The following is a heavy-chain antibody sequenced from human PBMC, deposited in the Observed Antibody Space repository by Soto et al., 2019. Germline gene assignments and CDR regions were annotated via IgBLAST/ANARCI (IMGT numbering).Heavy chain of an antibody. CDR3: AREPRYSGYVVFDY. D-gene: IGHD5-12*01. CDR2: IKQDGSEK. V-gene: IGHV3-7*01. Sequence: GGSLRLSCAASGFTFSSYWMSWVRQAPGKGLEWVANIKQDGSEKYYVDSVKGRFTISRDNAKNSLYLQMNSLRAEDTAVYYCAREPRYSGYVVFDYWGQGTLVTVSS. J-gene: IGHJ4*02. CDR1: GFTFSSYW.